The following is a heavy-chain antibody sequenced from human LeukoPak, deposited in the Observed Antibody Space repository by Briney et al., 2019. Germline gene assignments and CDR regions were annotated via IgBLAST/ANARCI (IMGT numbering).Heavy chain of an antibody. CDR3: ARASSGGLQLFDY. D-gene: IGHD5-18*01. Sequence: PGRSLRLSCAASGFTFSSYAMHWVRQAPGKGLEWVAVISYDGSNKYYADSVKGRFTISRDNSKNTLYLQMNSLRAEDTAVYYCARASSGGLQLFDYWGQGTLVTVSS. J-gene: IGHJ4*02. CDR1: GFTFSSYA. V-gene: IGHV3-30*07. CDR2: ISYDGSNK.